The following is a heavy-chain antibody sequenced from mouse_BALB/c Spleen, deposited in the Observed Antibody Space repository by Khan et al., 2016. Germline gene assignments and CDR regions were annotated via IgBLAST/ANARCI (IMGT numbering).Heavy chain of an antibody. CDR2: INPDTITI. D-gene: IGHD1-3*01. CDR3: ARDNYVPGSADY. Sequence: EVQLLESGGGLVQPGGSLKLSCAASGFDFSRYWMSWVRQAPGEGLEWIGEINPDTITIDYTPSLKDKFIISRDNAKKTLYLQMSQVSSEDTALYYGARDNYVPGSADYWGQGPTLTVAS. CDR1: GFDFSRYW. V-gene: IGHV4-1*02. J-gene: IGHJ2*01.